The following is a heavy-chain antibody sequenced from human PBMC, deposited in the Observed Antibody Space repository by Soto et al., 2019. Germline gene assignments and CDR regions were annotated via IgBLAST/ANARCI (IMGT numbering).Heavy chain of an antibody. CDR3: AKLRDITF. Sequence: EVQLLGSGGGLVQPGGSLRLSCAASGFSFSTYAMSWVRQAPGKGLEWVSSIGGSGTITYYADSVKGRFTISRDNSKNSLFLQMDSLRAEDTALYYCAKLRDITFWGQGTLVTVSS. V-gene: IGHV3-23*01. J-gene: IGHJ4*02. D-gene: IGHD3-10*01. CDR1: GFSFSTYA. CDR2: IGGSGTIT.